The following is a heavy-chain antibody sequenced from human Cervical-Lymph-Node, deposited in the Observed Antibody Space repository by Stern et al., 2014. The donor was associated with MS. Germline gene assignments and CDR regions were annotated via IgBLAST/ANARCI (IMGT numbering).Heavy chain of an antibody. CDR3: AREWVKSGWTYDH. V-gene: IGHV3-74*03. CDR2: IYKDGSKP. J-gene: IGHJ4*02. Sequence: EVQLLESGGGFVQPGGSLRLSCAASGFTFSSHWMHWVRQAPGKGLVWVSRIYKDGSKPMYADSVKGRFVISRDNAKNMLYLQMNSLRAEDTAVYYCAREWVKSGWTYDHWGQGALVTVS. CDR1: GFTFSSHW. D-gene: IGHD6-19*01.